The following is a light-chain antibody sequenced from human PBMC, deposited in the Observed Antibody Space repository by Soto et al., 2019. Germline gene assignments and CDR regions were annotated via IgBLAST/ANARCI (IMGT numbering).Light chain of an antibody. Sequence: VLPQSPCTLSLSPGERSTLSCMSSQSVSTNLAWYQQKPGQAPRLLIYGASTRATGIPARFSGSGSGTEFTLTISSLQSEDFAVYYCQQYNNWPPITFGQGTRLEIK. CDR2: GAS. J-gene: IGKJ5*01. CDR3: QQYNNWPPIT. V-gene: IGKV3-15*01. CDR1: QSVSTN.